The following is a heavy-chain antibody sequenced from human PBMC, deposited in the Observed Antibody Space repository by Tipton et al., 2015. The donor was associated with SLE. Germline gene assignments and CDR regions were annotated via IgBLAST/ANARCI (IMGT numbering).Heavy chain of an antibody. CDR3: ARGPDYYIDV. CDR2: IYYSGST. CDR1: NGSISSSPYY. Sequence: LRLSCTVSNGSISSSPYYWGWIRQSPGKGLEWVGSIYYSGSTYYNPSLKSRVTISVDTSRNQCSLNLTSVTAADTAVYYCARGPDYYIDVWGKGPTVTFSS. J-gene: IGHJ6*03. V-gene: IGHV4-39*07.